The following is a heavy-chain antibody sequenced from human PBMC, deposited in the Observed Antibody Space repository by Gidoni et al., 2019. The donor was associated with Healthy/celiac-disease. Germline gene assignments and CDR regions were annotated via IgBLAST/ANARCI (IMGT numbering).Heavy chain of an antibody. CDR3: AREYCSSTSCYFDP. Sequence: EVQLVESGGGLVQPGGSLRLSCAASGFTFSSYWMSWVRQAPGKGLEWVANIKQDGSEKYYVDSVKGRFTISRDNAKNSLYLQMNSLRAEDTAVYYCAREYCSSTSCYFDPWGQGTLVTVSS. V-gene: IGHV3-7*01. CDR1: GFTFSSYW. J-gene: IGHJ5*02. CDR2: IKQDGSEK. D-gene: IGHD2-2*01.